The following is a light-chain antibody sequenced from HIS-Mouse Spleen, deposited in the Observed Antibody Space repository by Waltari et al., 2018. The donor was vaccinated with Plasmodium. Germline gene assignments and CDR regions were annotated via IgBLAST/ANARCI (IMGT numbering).Light chain of an antibody. Sequence: DIVMTQSPDPLPVSLRERATINCKSSQSVLYISNNKNYLAWYQQKPGQPPKLLIYWASTRESGVPDRFSGSGSGTDFTLTISSLQAEDVAVYYCQQYYSTLFTFGPGTKVDIK. CDR1: QSVLYISNNKNY. CDR2: WAS. CDR3: QQYYSTLFT. J-gene: IGKJ3*01. V-gene: IGKV4-1*01.